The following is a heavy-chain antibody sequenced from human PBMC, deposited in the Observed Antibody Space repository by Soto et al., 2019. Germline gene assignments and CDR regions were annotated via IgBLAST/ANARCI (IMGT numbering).Heavy chain of an antibody. CDR3: AKHLELRYCYFDY. D-gene: IGHD1-7*01. CDR2: NSGSGCST. J-gene: IGHJ4*02. Sequence: PGGSLTLSCAASGFTFSSYAMSWVRQAPGQGLEWVSANSGSGCSTYYADSVQVRFTISRDNSKNTLYLQMNSLRAADTAVYYCAKHLELRYCYFDYWGQGTLVTVSS. V-gene: IGHV3-23*01. CDR1: GFTFSSYA.